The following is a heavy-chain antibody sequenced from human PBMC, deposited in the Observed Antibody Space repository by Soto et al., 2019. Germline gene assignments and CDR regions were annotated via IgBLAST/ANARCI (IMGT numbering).Heavy chain of an antibody. Sequence: QVQLVQSGTEVKKPGASVKVSCKASGYSFTEYAMHWVRQASGQRLEWMGWINAGNGNAKYSQKFQGRVTITRDTSASTVYMELSSLRSEDTAVYYCARDGAVAVFDYWGQGTLVTVSS. CDR3: ARDGAVAVFDY. D-gene: IGHD6-19*01. V-gene: IGHV1-3*01. J-gene: IGHJ4*02. CDR2: INAGNGNA. CDR1: GYSFTEYA.